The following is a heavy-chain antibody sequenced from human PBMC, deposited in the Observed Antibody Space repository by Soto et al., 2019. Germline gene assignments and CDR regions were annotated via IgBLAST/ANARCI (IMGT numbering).Heavy chain of an antibody. CDR1: GFTFSDYG. V-gene: IGHV3-33*01. Sequence: QVQLVESGGGVVQPGRSLRLSCAASGFTFSDYGMHWVRQAPGKGLEWVASLYYDGSNKQYADSVRGRFTISRDDAKNTLYLQMNSLGGEDTAVYYCARDWVPFTWGQGTLVTVSS. CDR3: ARDWVPFT. J-gene: IGHJ5*02. CDR2: LYYDGSNK. D-gene: IGHD3-16*01.